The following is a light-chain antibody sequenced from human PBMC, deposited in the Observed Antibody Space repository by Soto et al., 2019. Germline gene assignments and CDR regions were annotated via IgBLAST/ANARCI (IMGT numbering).Light chain of an antibody. Sequence: QSALTQPASVSGSPGQSITISGTGTSSDVGGDNYVSWYQQHPGKAPKLMIYDVSNRASGVSNRFSGSKSGNTASLTISGLQAEDEADYYSSSYTSSSPYVFGTGTKVTVL. CDR2: DVS. CDR1: SSDVGGDNY. J-gene: IGLJ1*01. V-gene: IGLV2-14*01. CDR3: SSYTSSSPYV.